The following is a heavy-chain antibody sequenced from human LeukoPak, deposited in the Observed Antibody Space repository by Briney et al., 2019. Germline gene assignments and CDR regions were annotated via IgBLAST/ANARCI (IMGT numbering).Heavy chain of an antibody. V-gene: IGHV3-23*01. CDR3: AREAVEYYYDSSGYYGTYYFDY. CDR2: ISNSGDAT. J-gene: IGHJ4*02. D-gene: IGHD3-22*01. CDR1: GFTFSNYA. Sequence: GGSLRLSCAASGFTFSNYAMSWVRQAPGKGLEWVSTISNSGDATYYADSVKGRFTISRDNSKNTLYLQMNSLRAEDTAVYYCAREAVEYYYDSSGYYGTYYFDYWGQGTLVTVSS.